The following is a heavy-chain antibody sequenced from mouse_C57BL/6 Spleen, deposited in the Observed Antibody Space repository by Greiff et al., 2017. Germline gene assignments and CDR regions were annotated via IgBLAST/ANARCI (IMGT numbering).Heavy chain of an antibody. D-gene: IGHD2-4*01. CDR1: GYAFSSYW. CDR3: ARDDDYDCYCFDY. CDR2: IYPGDGDT. J-gene: IGHJ2*01. Sequence: VKLVESGAELVKPGASVKISCKASGYAFSSYWMNWVKQRPGKGLEWIGQIYPGDGDTNYNGKFKGKATLTADKSSSTSYMQRSSLTSEDSAVYCGARDDDYDCYCFDYWGQGTTLTVSS. V-gene: IGHV1-80*01.